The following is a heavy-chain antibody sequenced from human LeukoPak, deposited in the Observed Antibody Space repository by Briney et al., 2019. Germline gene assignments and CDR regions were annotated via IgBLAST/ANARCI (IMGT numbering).Heavy chain of an antibody. CDR3: ARENNGGYGDDAFDI. CDR1: GGTFSSYA. D-gene: IGHD4-17*01. Sequence: GASVKVSCKASGGTFSSYAISWVRQAPGQGLEWMGGIIPIFGTANYAQKFQGRVTITTDESTSTADMELSSLRSEDTAVYYCARENNGGYGDDAFDIWGQGTMVTVSS. J-gene: IGHJ3*02. V-gene: IGHV1-69*05. CDR2: IIPIFGTA.